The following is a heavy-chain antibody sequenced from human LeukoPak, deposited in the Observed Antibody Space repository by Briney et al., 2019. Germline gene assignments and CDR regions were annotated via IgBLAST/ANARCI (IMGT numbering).Heavy chain of an antibody. Sequence: SVKVSCKASGGTFSSYAISWVRQAPGQGLEWMGRIIPILGIANYAQKFQGRVTITADKSTSTAYMELSSLRSEDTAVYYCARGVGIAAAGMPPGYWGQGTLVTVSS. CDR2: IIPILGIA. CDR3: ARGVGIAAAGMPPGY. V-gene: IGHV1-69*04. CDR1: GGTFSSYA. D-gene: IGHD6-13*01. J-gene: IGHJ4*02.